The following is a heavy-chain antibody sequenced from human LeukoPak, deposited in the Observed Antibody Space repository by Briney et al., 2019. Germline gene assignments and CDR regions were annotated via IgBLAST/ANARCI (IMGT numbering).Heavy chain of an antibody. CDR1: GGTFSSYA. Sequence: SVKVSCKASGGTFSSYAISWVRQAPGQGLEWMGGIIPIFGTANYAQKFQGRVTITADESTSTAYMELSSLRSDDTAVYYCARVLDSSGTDAFDIWGQGTMVTVSS. J-gene: IGHJ3*02. D-gene: IGHD3-22*01. V-gene: IGHV1-69*13. CDR2: IIPIFGTA. CDR3: ARVLDSSGTDAFDI.